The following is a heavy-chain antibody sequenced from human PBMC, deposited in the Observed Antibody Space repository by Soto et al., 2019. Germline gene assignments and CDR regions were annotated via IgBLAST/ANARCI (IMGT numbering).Heavy chain of an antibody. V-gene: IGHV1-69*06. CDR1: GGTFSSYT. CDR2: IIPIFGTA. Sequence: SVKVSCKASGGTFSSYTISWVRQAPGQGLEWMGGIIPIFGTANYAQKFQGRVTITADKSTSTAYMELSSLRSEDTAVYYCACYYYDSSGYSTFLGYWGQGTLVTVSS. CDR3: ACYYYDSSGYSTFLGY. J-gene: IGHJ4*02. D-gene: IGHD3-22*01.